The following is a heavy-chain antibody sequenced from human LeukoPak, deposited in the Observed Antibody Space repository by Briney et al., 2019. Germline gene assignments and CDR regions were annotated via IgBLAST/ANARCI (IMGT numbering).Heavy chain of an antibody. D-gene: IGHD2-15*01. CDR3: AKDSSGYFDY. J-gene: IGHJ4*02. Sequence: PGRSLRLSCAASGFTFDDYAMHWGRQAPGKGLEWVSLISGDGGSTYYADSVKGRFTISRDNSKNSLYLQMNSLRTEDTALYYCAKDSSGYFDYWGQGTLVTVSS. V-gene: IGHV3-43*02. CDR1: GFTFDDYA. CDR2: ISGDGGST.